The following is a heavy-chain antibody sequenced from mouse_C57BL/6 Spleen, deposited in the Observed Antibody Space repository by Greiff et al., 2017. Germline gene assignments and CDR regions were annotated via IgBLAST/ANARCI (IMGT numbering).Heavy chain of an antibody. CDR3: ARFYYYGSSYYFDY. J-gene: IGHJ2*01. V-gene: IGHV1-53*01. D-gene: IGHD1-1*01. CDR1: GYTFTSYW. Sequence: VQLQQPGTELVKPGASVKLSCKASGYTFTSYWMHWVKQRPGQGLEWIGNINPSNGGTNYNEKFKSKATLPVSKSSSTAYMQLSSLTSEYSAVYYCARFYYYGSSYYFDYWGQGTTLTVSS. CDR2: INPSNGGT.